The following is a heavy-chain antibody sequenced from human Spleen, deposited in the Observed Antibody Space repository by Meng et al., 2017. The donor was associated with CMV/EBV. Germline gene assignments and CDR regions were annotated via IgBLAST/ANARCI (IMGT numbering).Heavy chain of an antibody. CDR3: ARDIAASTVTASDY. J-gene: IGHJ4*02. Sequence: GESLKISCAASGFTVSSNYMSWVRQAPGKGLEWVSVIYSGGSTYYADSVKGRFTISRDNSKNTLYLQMNSLRAEDTAVYYCARDIAASTVTASDYWGQGTLVTVSS. D-gene: IGHD4-11*01. V-gene: IGHV3-53*01. CDR2: IYSGGST. CDR1: GFTVSSNY.